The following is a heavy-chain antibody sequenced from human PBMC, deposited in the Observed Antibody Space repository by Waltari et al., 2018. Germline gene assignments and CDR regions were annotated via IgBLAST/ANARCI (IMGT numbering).Heavy chain of an antibody. Sequence: QLQLQESGPGLVKPSETLSLTCTVSGGSISSSSYYWGWIRQPPGKGLEWIGSIYYSGSTYYNPSLKSRVTISVDTSKNQFSLKLSSVTAADTAVYYCARVRIVVVPAALDYWGQGTLVTVSS. D-gene: IGHD2-2*01. V-gene: IGHV4-39*01. CDR1: GGSISSSSYY. CDR2: IYYSGST. J-gene: IGHJ4*02. CDR3: ARVRIVVVPAALDY.